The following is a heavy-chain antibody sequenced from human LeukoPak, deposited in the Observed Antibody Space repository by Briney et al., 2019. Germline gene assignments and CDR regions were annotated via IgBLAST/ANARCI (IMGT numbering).Heavy chain of an antibody. D-gene: IGHD3-3*01. CDR3: AKGSKEVLFTRDHYIDV. CDR1: GFTFSNYA. J-gene: IGHJ6*03. Sequence: GGFLRLSCAASGFTFSNYAMHWVRQAPGKGLEWVTFIRYDGSNKYYADSVKGRFTISRDNSKNTLYLQMNSLRAEDTAVYYCAKGSKEVLFTRDHYIDVWGKGTTVTISS. V-gene: IGHV3-30*02. CDR2: IRYDGSNK.